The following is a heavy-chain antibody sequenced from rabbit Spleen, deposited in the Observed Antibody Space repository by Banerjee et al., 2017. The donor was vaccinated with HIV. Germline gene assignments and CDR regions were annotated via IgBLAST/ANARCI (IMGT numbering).Heavy chain of an antibody. CDR2: IYTGSSGTT. CDR1: GFSFSRDYN. CDR3: ARDDTGDGVFYSNL. Sequence: QSLEESGGGLVKPGASLTLTCKASGFSFSRDYNMCWVRQAPGKGLEWVACIYTGSSGTTYYASWAKGRFTISKTSTTVTLQMTSLTVADTATYFCARDDTGDGVFYSNLWGQGTLVTVS. J-gene: IGHJ4*01. D-gene: IGHD3-1*01. V-gene: IGHV1S40*01.